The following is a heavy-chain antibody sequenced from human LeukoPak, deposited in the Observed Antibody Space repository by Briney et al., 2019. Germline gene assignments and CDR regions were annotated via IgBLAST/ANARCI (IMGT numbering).Heavy chain of an antibody. CDR1: GGSFSGYY. D-gene: IGHD3-3*01. V-gene: IGHV4-34*01. CDR2: INHSGST. CDR3: ARGQVDFWSGYHDY. J-gene: IGHJ4*02. Sequence: SETLSLTCAVYGGSFSGYYWSWIRQPPGKGLEWIGEINHSGSTNYNPSLKSRVTISVDTSKNQSSLKLSSVTAADTAVYYCARGQVDFWSGYHDYWGQGTLVTVSS.